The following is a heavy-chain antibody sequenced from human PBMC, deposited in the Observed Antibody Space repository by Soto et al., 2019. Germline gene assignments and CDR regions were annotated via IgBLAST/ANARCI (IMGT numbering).Heavy chain of an antibody. CDR2: ISSSSSYI. V-gene: IGHV3-21*03. Sequence: EVQLVESGGGLVKPGGSLRLSCAASGFTFSSYSMNWVRQAPGKGLEWVSSISSSSSYIYYADSVKGRFTISRDNAKNSLYVQMNSLGPEYTAVYYCARDEWEYNMISSYGMDLWGQGTTVTGS. CDR1: GFTFSSYS. J-gene: IGHJ6*02. D-gene: IGHD1-26*01. CDR3: ARDEWEYNMISSYGMDL.